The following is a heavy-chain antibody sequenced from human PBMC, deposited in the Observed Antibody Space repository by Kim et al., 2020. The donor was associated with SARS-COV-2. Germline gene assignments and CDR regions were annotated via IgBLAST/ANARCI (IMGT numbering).Heavy chain of an antibody. D-gene: IGHD3-22*01. V-gene: IGHV1-46*01. J-gene: IGHJ3*02. CDR3: ARDDSSGYSRAFDI. Sequence: AQKFQGRVTMTRDTSTSTVYMELSSLRSEDTAVYYCARDDSSGYSRAFDIWGQGTMVTVSS.